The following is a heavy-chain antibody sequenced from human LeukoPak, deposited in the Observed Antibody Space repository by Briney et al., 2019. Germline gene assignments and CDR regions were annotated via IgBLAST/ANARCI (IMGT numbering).Heavy chain of an antibody. CDR1: GFTFSSYG. CDR2: ISYDGSNK. Sequence: PGRSLRLSCAASGFTFSSYGMHWVRQAPGKGLEWVAVISYDGSNKYYADSVKGRFTISRDNSKNTLYLQMNSLRAEDTAVYYCAKGYYDSSGFDSWGQGTLVTVSS. D-gene: IGHD3-22*01. V-gene: IGHV3-30*18. J-gene: IGHJ4*02. CDR3: AKGYYDSSGFDS.